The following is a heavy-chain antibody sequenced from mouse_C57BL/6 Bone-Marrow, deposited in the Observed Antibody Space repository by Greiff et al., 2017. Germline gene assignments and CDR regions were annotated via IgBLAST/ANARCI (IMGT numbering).Heavy chain of an antibody. J-gene: IGHJ2*01. V-gene: IGHV14-4*01. CDR3: SSFDGNYFDF. CDR1: GFNIKDDY. D-gene: IGHD2-3*01. Sequence: VQLQQSGAELVRPGASVKLSCTASGFNIKDDYIHWVKQRPEQGLEWIGWIDPEIGDTEYASKFQGKAIITSDTSYNTAYLQLSSLTSEDTAVYYCSSFDGNYFDFWGQGTPLTVAS. CDR2: IDPEIGDT.